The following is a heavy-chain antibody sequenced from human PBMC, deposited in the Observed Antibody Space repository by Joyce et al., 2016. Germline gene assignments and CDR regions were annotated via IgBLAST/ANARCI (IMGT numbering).Heavy chain of an antibody. Sequence: QVQLVQSGAEVKKPGASVKVSCKASGYTFTDYYIHWVRQAPGQGLEWMGGRNLNRGGTEYPQKVQGRGTMTRDTSIRTAYMELTGLRSDDTAVYYCARGDLRTSSPLFWYFALWGRGTLVTVSS. CDR1: GYTFTDYY. CDR3: ARGDLRTSSPLFWYFAL. V-gene: IGHV1-2*02. J-gene: IGHJ2*01. D-gene: IGHD2-2*01. CDR2: RNLNRGGT.